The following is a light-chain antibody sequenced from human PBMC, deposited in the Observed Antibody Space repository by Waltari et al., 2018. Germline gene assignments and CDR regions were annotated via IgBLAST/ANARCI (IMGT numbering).Light chain of an antibody. Sequence: LQMPQSPSSLTASFGARVTITFRASQTINTYLNWYQQKPGKAPKLLIYAASSLQGGVPSRFSGSASGTDFTLTISSLQPEDFATYFCQQSYSTPWTFGQGTKVEIK. CDR2: AAS. CDR1: QTINTY. CDR3: QQSYSTPWT. J-gene: IGKJ1*01. V-gene: IGKV1-39*01.